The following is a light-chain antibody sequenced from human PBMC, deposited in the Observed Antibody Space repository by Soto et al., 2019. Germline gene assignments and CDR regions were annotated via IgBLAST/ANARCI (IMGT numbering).Light chain of an antibody. V-gene: IGLV1-47*01. J-gene: IGLJ3*02. CDR3: AAWDGSLSGWV. CDR1: SSNIETNY. Sequence: QSVLTQPPSASGTPGQRVTISCSGSSSNIETNYVYWYQQFPGTAPKVLIYRNNQRPSRVPDRFSASKSGTSASLAISGLRSEDGADYYCAAWDGSLSGWVFGGGTKVTVL. CDR2: RNN.